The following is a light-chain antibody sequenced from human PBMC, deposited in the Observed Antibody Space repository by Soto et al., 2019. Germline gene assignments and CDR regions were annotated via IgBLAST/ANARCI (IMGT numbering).Light chain of an antibody. V-gene: IGLV1-51*02. Sequence: QSVLTQPPSVSAAPGQKVTISCSGSSSNIGNNYVSWYQQLPGTAPKLLIYENNKRPSGIPDRFSGSKSGTSATLGITVLQTGDEADYYCGTWDSSLSAVFGTGTKVTV. CDR2: ENN. CDR3: GTWDSSLSAV. J-gene: IGLJ1*01. CDR1: SSNIGNNY.